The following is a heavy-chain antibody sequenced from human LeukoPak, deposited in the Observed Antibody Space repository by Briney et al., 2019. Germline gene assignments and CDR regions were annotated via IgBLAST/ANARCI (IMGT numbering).Heavy chain of an antibody. CDR1: GGTFSSYA. D-gene: IGHD6-19*01. J-gene: IGHJ4*02. Sequence: SVKVSCKASGGTFSSYAISWVRQAPGQGLEWMGGIIPIFGTANYAQKFQGRVTIAADESTSTAYMELSSLRSEDTAVYYCARVSSGWYYFDYWGQGTLVTVSS. CDR2: IIPIFGTA. CDR3: ARVSSGWYYFDY. V-gene: IGHV1-69*13.